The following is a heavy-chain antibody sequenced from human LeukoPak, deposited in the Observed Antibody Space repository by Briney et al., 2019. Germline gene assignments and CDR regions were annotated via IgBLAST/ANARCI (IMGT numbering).Heavy chain of an antibody. Sequence: GGSLRLSCAASGFAFSDYYMSWIRQAPGKGLEWVAFIRYDGSNKYYADSVKGRFTISRDNSKNTLYLQMNSLRAEDTAVYYCAIFGVVIPSFDYWGQGTLVTVSS. CDR1: GFAFSDYY. D-gene: IGHD3-3*01. CDR3: AIFGVVIPSFDY. CDR2: IRYDGSNK. J-gene: IGHJ4*02. V-gene: IGHV3-30*02.